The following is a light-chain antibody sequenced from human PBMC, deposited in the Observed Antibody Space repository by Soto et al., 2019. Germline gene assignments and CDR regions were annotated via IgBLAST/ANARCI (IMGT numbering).Light chain of an antibody. CDR2: KAS. V-gene: IGKV1-5*03. Sequence: DIQMTQSPSTLSASVGDRVTITCRASQSIRSWLAWYQQKPGKAPKLLIYKASSLEGGIPSRFSGSGSETEFTLTISSLQPEDFATYYCQHYNSYQYTFGQGTKLEIK. CDR1: QSIRSW. J-gene: IGKJ2*01. CDR3: QHYNSYQYT.